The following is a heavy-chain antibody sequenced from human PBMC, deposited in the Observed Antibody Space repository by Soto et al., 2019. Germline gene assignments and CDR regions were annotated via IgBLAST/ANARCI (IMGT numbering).Heavy chain of an antibody. V-gene: IGHV1-18*01. Sequence: QVQLVQSGAEVKKPGASVKVSCKASGYSFTSYGISWVRQAPGQGLEWMGWISAYNGNTNYAQKLQGRVTMTTDTCTSTGYMELRSLRSDDTAVYFCARTLVVAGTSGFDYWGQGALVTVSS. D-gene: IGHD6-19*01. J-gene: IGHJ4*02. CDR3: ARTLVVAGTSGFDY. CDR2: ISAYNGNT. CDR1: GYSFTSYG.